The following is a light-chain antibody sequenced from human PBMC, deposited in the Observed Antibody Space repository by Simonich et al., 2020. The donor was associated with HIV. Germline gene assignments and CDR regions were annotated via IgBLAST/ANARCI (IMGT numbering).Light chain of an antibody. V-gene: IGKV1-NL1*01. CDR2: ASS. Sequence: DILMTQSPSSLPASVGDRVTITCRASQGVSNSLAWYQQKPGKAPKLLVSASSRLESGVASRFMGSGSGTDYTLTISSLQPEDFATYYCQQFFSTPWTFGQGTKVEIK. J-gene: IGKJ1*01. CDR1: QGVSNS. CDR3: QQFFSTPWT.